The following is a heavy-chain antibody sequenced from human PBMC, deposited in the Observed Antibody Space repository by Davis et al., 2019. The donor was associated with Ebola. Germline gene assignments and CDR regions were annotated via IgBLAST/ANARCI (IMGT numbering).Heavy chain of an antibody. D-gene: IGHD2-2*02. V-gene: IGHV3-30*18. CDR3: AKWPALGYCSSTSCYRWFDP. CDR1: GFTFSSYA. J-gene: IGHJ5*02. CDR2: ISYDGSNK. Sequence: PGGSLRLSCAASGFTFSSYAMHWVRQAPGKGLEWVAVISYDGSNKYYADSVKGRFTISRDNSKNTLYLQMNSLRAEDTAVYYCAKWPALGYCSSTSCYRWFDPWGQGTLVTVSS.